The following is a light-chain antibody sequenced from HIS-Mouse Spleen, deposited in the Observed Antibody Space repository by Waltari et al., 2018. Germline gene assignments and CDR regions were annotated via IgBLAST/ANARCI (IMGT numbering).Light chain of an antibody. V-gene: IGKV3-20*01. J-gene: IGKJ5*01. CDR1: QSVSSSY. Sequence: SRRASQSVSSSYLAWYQQKPGQAPRLLIYGASSRATGIPDRFSGSGSGTDFTLTISRLEPEDFAVYYCQQYGSSSTFGQGTRLEIK. CDR2: GAS. CDR3: QQYGSSST.